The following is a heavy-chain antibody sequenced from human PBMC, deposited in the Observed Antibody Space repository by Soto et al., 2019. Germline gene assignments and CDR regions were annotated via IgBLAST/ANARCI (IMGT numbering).Heavy chain of an antibody. Sequence: QDQLVQSGAEVKKPGSSVKDSCKASGGTFSSHTFSWVRQAPGQGLEWMGRIIPALGTATYAQKFQGRVTITADESATTVYMELNRLRSEDTAVYYCARPDFGDYWYFDLWGRGTLVTVSS. CDR2: IIPALGTA. D-gene: IGHD4-17*01. CDR1: GGTFSSHT. V-gene: IGHV1-69*08. CDR3: ARPDFGDYWYFDL. J-gene: IGHJ2*01.